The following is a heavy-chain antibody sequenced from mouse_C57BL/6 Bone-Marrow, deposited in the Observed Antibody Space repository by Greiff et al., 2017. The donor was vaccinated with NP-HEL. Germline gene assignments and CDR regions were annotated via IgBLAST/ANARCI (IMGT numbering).Heavy chain of an antibody. V-gene: IGHV3-6*01. CDR1: GYSITSGYY. D-gene: IGHD1-1*01. J-gene: IGHJ1*03. CDR3: ARGATVVARYFDV. CDR2: ISYDGSN. Sequence: EVKLQESGPGLVKPSQSLSLTCSVTGYSITSGYYWNWIRQFPGNKLEWMGYISYDGSNNYNPSLKNRISITRDTSKNQFFLKLNSVTTEDTATYYCARGATVVARYFDVWGTGTTVTVSS.